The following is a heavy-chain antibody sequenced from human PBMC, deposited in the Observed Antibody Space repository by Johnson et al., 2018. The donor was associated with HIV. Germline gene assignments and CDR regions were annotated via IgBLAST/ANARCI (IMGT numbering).Heavy chain of an antibody. D-gene: IGHD3-9*01. Sequence: QVQLVESGGGLVKPGGSLRLSCVASGFTFSDYYMTWIRQAPGKGLEWVSYYVDSVKGRFTISRDHAKNSLYLQMNSLRAEDTAVYYCAKDIRLVSAYYDILSGTSFDAFDIWGQGTMVTVSS. V-gene: IGHV3-11*06. CDR1: GFTFSDYY. CDR3: AKDIRLVSAYYDILSGTSFDAFDI. J-gene: IGHJ3*02.